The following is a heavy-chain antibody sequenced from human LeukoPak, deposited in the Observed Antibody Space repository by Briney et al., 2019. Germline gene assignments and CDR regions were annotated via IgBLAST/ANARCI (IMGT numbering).Heavy chain of an antibody. CDR2: ISSTGGTT. Sequence: GGSLRLSCAASGFTFSSYGLSWVRQAPGKGLEWVSDISSTGGTTYYADSVKGRFTISRDNSKNTLYLQRNSLRAEDTAIYYCAKNADRRAYCSGGSCCPYYYYYTDVWGEGTTVTISS. D-gene: IGHD2-15*01. CDR3: AKNADRRAYCSGGSCCPYYYYYTDV. J-gene: IGHJ6*03. CDR1: GFTFSSYG. V-gene: IGHV3-23*01.